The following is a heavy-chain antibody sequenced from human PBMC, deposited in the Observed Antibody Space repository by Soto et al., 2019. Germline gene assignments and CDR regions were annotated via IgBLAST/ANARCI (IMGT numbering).Heavy chain of an antibody. J-gene: IGHJ3*02. Sequence: QVQLVQSGTDEKQPGASVKVSCKASGYTFTSYTMHWVRQAPGQSLEWMGRINAANGDTKYSQKFQGRVTITRDTSASPAYMDLTSLRSEDTAVYYCARGGIGAFDIWGQGTMVTVSS. CDR1: GYTFTSYT. V-gene: IGHV1-3*05. CDR3: ARGGIGAFDI. CDR2: INAANGDT.